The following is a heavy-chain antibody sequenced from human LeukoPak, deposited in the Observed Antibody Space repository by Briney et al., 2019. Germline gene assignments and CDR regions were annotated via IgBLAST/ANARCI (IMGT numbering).Heavy chain of an antibody. CDR1: GFTFSSYS. Sequence: GGSLRLSCAASGFTFSSYSMNWVRQAPGKGLEWVSSISSSSDYIYYADSVKGRVTISRDNAKNSLYLQMNSLRAEDTAVYYYCCRTLSADLRDAFDIWGKGTTVTVSS. D-gene: IGHD2-21*02. CDR2: ISSSSDYI. J-gene: IGHJ3*02. CDR3: CCRTLSADLRDAFDI. V-gene: IGHV3-21*04.